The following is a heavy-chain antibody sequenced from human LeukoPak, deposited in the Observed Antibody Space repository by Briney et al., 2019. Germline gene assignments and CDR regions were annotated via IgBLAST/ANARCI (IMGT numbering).Heavy chain of an antibody. D-gene: IGHD2-15*01. J-gene: IGHJ4*02. Sequence: ASVKVSCKASGYTFTSYYMHWVRQAPGQGLEWMGIINPSGGSTSYAQKFQGRVTMTRDTSTSTVYMEPSSLRSEDTAVYYCARDGAGRYCSGGSCYYFDYWGQGTLVTVSS. CDR1: GYTFTSYY. CDR2: INPSGGST. V-gene: IGHV1-46*01. CDR3: ARDGAGRYCSGGSCYYFDY.